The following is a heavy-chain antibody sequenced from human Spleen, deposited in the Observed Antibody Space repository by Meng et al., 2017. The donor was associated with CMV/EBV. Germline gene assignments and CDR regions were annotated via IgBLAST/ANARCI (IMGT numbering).Heavy chain of an antibody. Sequence: ITFSSYSMNWVRQAPGKGLEWVSSISSSSSYIYYADSVKGRFTISRDNAKNSLYLQMNSLRAEDTAVYYCARDIEYSSSFFNWYFDLWGRGTLVTVSS. J-gene: IGHJ2*01. D-gene: IGHD6-6*01. CDR2: ISSSSSYI. V-gene: IGHV3-21*01. CDR3: ARDIEYSSSFFNWYFDL. CDR1: ITFSSYS.